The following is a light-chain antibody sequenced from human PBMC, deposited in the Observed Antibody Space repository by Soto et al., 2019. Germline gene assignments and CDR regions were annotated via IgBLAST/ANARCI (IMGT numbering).Light chain of an antibody. CDR3: QQYNNWPPYT. CDR1: QSVSSN. V-gene: IGKV3-15*01. Sequence: EIVMTQSPATLSVSPGEGATLSCRASQSVSSNLAWYQHKPGQAPRLLIYGASTRATGIPARFTGSGSGTEFTLTISSLQSEDFAVYYCQQYNNWPPYTFGQGTKLEIK. J-gene: IGKJ2*01. CDR2: GAS.